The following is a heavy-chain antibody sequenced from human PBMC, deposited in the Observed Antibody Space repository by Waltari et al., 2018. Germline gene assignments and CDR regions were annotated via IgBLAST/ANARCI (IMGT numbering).Heavy chain of an antibody. CDR1: DDSIASFY. V-gene: IGHV4-4*07. Sequence: QVQLQESGRRLVKTSETLSLTCSFSDDSIASFYWSWIRQTAGKGLEWLGHIYTSGSTYYNPSLRCRVSMSIDNSRNQFSLNLISVTTADTAIYYCARTTGARHDAFDIWGQGTLVTVSS. CDR2: IYTSGST. CDR3: ARTTGARHDAFDI. J-gene: IGHJ3*02. D-gene: IGHD1-1*01.